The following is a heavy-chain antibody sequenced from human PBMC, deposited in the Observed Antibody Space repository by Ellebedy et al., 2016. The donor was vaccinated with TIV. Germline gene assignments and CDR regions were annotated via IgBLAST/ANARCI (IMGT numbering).Heavy chain of an antibody. CDR3: ARVSVSYLVGQYYFYY. V-gene: IGHV1-69*06. D-gene: IGHD1-26*01. J-gene: IGHJ4*02. CDR2: IVPIFGTA. CDR1: GGTFGRYA. Sequence: ASVKVSCKASGGTFGRYAISWVRQAPGQGLEWMGGIVPIFGTADYAQKFQGRVTITADKSNADKSTSTAYMELSSLRSEETAVYYCARVSVSYLVGQYYFYYWGQGTLVTVSS.